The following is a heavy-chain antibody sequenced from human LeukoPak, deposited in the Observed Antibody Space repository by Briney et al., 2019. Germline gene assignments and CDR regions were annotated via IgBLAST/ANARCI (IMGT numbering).Heavy chain of an antibody. CDR1: GFTVSSNY. J-gene: IGHJ4*02. Sequence: GGSLRLSCAASGFTVSSNYMSWVRQAPGKGLEWVGFIRSNTYGGTTEYAASVKGRFTISRDDSKSIAYLQMNSLKTEDTAVYYCTGSTVVVPSAYWGQGTLVTVSS. CDR3: TGSTVVVPSAY. D-gene: IGHD2-2*01. V-gene: IGHV3-49*04. CDR2: IRSNTYGGTT.